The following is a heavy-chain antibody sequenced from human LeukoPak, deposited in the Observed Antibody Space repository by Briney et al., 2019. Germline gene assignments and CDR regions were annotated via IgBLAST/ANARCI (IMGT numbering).Heavy chain of an antibody. CDR2: ISGSGGST. CDR3: AKLYDTGSFYLDF. D-gene: IGHD3-10*01. J-gene: IGHJ4*02. Sequence: PWGSLRLSCAASGFTFSSYAMSWVRQAPGKGLEWVSGISGSGGSTYHADSVEGRFTISRDNSKSTLYLQMNSLRAEDTAVYYCAKLYDTGSFYLDFWGQGTLVTVSS. V-gene: IGHV3-23*01. CDR1: GFTFSSYA.